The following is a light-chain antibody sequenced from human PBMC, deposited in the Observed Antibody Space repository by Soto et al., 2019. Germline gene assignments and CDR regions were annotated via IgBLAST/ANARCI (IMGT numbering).Light chain of an antibody. Sequence: QSALTQPASVSGSPGQSITISCTGTSSDVGGYNYVSWYQQHPGKAPKLMIYEVSNRPSGVSNRFSGSKSGNTASLTISGLQAEDEAYYYCSSYTSSSTLEGVFGGGTKLTVL. J-gene: IGLJ2*01. CDR1: SSDVGGYNY. CDR3: SSYTSSSTLEGV. V-gene: IGLV2-14*01. CDR2: EVS.